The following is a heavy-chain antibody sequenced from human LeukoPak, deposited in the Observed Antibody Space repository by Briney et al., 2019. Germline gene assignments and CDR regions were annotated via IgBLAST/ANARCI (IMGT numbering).Heavy chain of an antibody. D-gene: IGHD2-21*02. CDR1: GNTFTTYG. CDR2: FSPYNGNT. J-gene: IGHJ6*03. Sequence: ASVKVSCKASGNTFTTYGVSWVRQAPGQGLEWMGWFSPYNGNTNYAQKLQGRVTMTTDTSTSTAYMELRSLRSDDTAVYYCARSVVVTATHYYYYYMDVWGKGTTVTVSS. V-gene: IGHV1-18*01. CDR3: ARSVVVTATHYYYYYMDV.